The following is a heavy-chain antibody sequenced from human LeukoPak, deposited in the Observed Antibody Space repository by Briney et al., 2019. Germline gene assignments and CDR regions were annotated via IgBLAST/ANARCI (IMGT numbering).Heavy chain of an antibody. CDR2: INNDGGGT. Sequence: GGSLRLSCAASGFTFSDYWMYWVRQVPGKGLVCVSHINNDGGGTNYVDSVRGRFTISRDNAKNMLYLQMNSLRAEDSAVYFCARDMPGIGVCDYWGQGVLVTVSS. J-gene: IGHJ4*02. CDR3: ARDMPGIGVCDY. D-gene: IGHD2-2*01. V-gene: IGHV3-74*01. CDR1: GFTFSDYW.